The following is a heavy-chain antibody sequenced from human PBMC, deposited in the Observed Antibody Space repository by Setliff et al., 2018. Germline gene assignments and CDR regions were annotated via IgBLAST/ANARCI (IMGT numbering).Heavy chain of an antibody. J-gene: IGHJ5*02. V-gene: IGHV4-34*01. CDR2: INHSGST. D-gene: IGHD3-22*01. Sequence: PSETLSLTCTVYGGSFSNYYWSWIRQPPGKGLEWIGEINHSGSTNYNSSLTSRVTISVDTSKNQFSLKLSSVTAADTAVYYCVRRTYYYDTSPMGWFDPWGQGILVTVSS. CDR3: VRRTYYYDTSPMGWFDP. CDR1: GGSFSNYY.